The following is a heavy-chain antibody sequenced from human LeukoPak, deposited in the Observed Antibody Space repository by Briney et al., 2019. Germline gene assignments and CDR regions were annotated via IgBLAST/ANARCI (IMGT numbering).Heavy chain of an antibody. CDR1: GYSISSGYQ. D-gene: IGHD2-2*01. V-gene: IGHV4-38-2*02. CDR2: IYHSGSA. Sequence: SETLSLTCAVSGYSISSGYQWAWIRQPPGKTLEWIGSIYHSGSAHYNPSLKSRVTISVDTSNNQFSLRLSSVTAADTAVYYCARDPRWLTPDCTSLSCYENYFTPGGQGTLVTV. J-gene: IGHJ5*02. CDR3: ARDPRWLTPDCTSLSCYENYFTP.